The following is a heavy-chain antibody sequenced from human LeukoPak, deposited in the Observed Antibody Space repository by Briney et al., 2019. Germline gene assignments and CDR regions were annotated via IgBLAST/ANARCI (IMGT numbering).Heavy chain of an antibody. CDR2: LHADGNEK. J-gene: IGHJ4*02. V-gene: IGHV3-7*01. Sequence: GGSLRLSCAAYGFSLSGYWMSWVRRAPGKGLEWVARLHADGNEKYFVHSVKGRFAVSRDNAKNSLYLQMNSLRVEDTAVYYCARGGYSFDYLGQGTLVTVSS. CDR1: GFSLSGYW. CDR3: ARGGYSFDY. D-gene: IGHD5-12*01.